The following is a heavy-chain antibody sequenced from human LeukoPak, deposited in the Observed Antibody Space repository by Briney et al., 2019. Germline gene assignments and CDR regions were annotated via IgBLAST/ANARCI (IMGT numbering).Heavy chain of an antibody. CDR3: ARLPIIPNNWFDP. CDR2: INHSGGT. CDR1: GGSFSGYY. J-gene: IGHJ5*02. Sequence: SETLSLTCAVYGGSFSGYYWSWIRQPPGKGLEWIGEINHSGGTNYNPSLKSRVTISVDTSKNQFSLKLSSVTAADTAVYYCARLPIIPNNWFDPWGQGTLVTVSS. V-gene: IGHV4-34*01.